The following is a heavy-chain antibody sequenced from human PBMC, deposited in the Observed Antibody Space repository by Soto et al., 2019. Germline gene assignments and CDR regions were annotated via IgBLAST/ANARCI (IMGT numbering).Heavy chain of an antibody. V-gene: IGHV4-4*02. CDR3: ARGSRFRFLDWLHQHYFDY. Sequence: QVQLQESGPGLVKPSGTLSLTCAVSGGSISSSNWWSWVRQPPGKGLEWIGEIYHSGSTNYNPSLKSRVTLAVDKYKNHCSLKLSSVTAADTAVYYCARGSRFRFLDWLHQHYFDYWGQGTLVTVSS. CDR2: IYHSGST. CDR1: GGSISSSNW. D-gene: IGHD3-3*01. J-gene: IGHJ4*02.